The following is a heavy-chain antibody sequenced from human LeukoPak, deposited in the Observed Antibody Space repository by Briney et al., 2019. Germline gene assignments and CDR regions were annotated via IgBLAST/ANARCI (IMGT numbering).Heavy chain of an antibody. CDR2: IRHDETNE. CDR3: AKEYTPSSPLGELDS. Sequence: GGSLRLSCAVSGFSFSSYAMHWVRRAPGKGLEWVAVIRHDETNEYYADSVQGRFTISRDTSKNTLYLQMNSLRAEDTAVYYCAKEYTPSSPLGELDSWGQGTLVTVSS. D-gene: IGHD6-6*01. CDR1: GFSFSSYA. J-gene: IGHJ4*02. V-gene: IGHV3-30*02.